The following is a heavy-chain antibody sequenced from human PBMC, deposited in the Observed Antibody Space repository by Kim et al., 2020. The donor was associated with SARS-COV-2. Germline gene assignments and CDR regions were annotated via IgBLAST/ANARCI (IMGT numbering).Heavy chain of an antibody. CDR1: GGSISSYY. Sequence: SETLSLTCTVSGGSISSYYWSWIRQPPGKGLEWIGYIYYSGSTNYNPSLKSRVTISVDTSKNQFSLKLSSVTAADTAVYYCASYYGDYSWFDPWGQGTLVTVSS. J-gene: IGHJ5*02. CDR3: ASYYGDYSWFDP. CDR2: IYYSGST. V-gene: IGHV4-59*08. D-gene: IGHD4-17*01.